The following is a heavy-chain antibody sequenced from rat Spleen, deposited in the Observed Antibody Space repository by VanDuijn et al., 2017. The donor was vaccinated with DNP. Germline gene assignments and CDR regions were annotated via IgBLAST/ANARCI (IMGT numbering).Heavy chain of an antibody. CDR3: TRAPYGSWALDA. CDR2: ISSGGRT. D-gene: IGHD1-3*01. CDR1: GFSLSSYG. J-gene: IGHJ4*01. Sequence: QVQLKESGPGLVQPSQTLSLTCSVSGFSLSSYGVNWVRQPPGRGLEWIAAISSGGRTYSNSVLKSRLSISRDTSKSQVFLQMDSLQTEETAIYFCTRAPYGSWALDAWGQGTSVTVSS. V-gene: IGHV2S8*01.